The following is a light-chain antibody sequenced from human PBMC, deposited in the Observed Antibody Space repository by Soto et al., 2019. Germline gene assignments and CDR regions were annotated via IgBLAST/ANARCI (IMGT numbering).Light chain of an antibody. V-gene: IGKV1D-12*01. CDR2: GAS. J-gene: IGKJ4*01. CDR1: QHISDW. CDR3: LEPHTFPLT. Sequence: DIQMTQSPSSVSASVGDRVTITCRASQHISDWLAWYQQKAGKAPELLIYGASSLQSGVPSRFSGSGSGTDFTLTVSSLQPEDSATYYCLEPHTFPLTFGGRTKVDLK.